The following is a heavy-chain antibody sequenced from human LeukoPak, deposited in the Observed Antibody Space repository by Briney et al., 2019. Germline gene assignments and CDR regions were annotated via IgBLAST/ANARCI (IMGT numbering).Heavy chain of an antibody. V-gene: IGHV3-11*06. Sequence: PGGSLRLSRSASGFNVSYNYVSWVRQAAGEGLGWVSSITSRSSYIYYAASVKGRFTISRDNAKNSLYLQMNSLRAEDTAVYYCARGSFGYFDCWGQGTLVTVSS. D-gene: IGHD5-18*01. CDR1: GFNVSYNY. CDR3: ARGSFGYFDC. J-gene: IGHJ4*02. CDR2: ITSRSSYI.